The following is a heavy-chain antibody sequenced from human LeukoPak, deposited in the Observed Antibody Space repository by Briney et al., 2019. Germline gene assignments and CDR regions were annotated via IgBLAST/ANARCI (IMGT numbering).Heavy chain of an antibody. J-gene: IGHJ4*02. Sequence: SGGSLRLSCAASGLTFGSYWMSWVRQAPGEGLEWVAHINQDGSEEHYMDSAKARFTISRDNAKNSLSLQMNSLRAEDTAVYYCVRDGGVSGYDLLDYWGQGTLVTVSS. CDR3: VRDGGVSGYDLLDY. V-gene: IGHV3-7*01. CDR2: INQDGSEE. D-gene: IGHD5-12*01. CDR1: GLTFGSYW.